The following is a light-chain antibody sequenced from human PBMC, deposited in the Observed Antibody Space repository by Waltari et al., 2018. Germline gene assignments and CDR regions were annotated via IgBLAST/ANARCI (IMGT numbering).Light chain of an antibody. J-gene: IGKJ5*01. CDR3: QQRSTWPTIT. Sequence: DIVLTQSPATLSLSPGERATLSCRASQSVSTSLAWYQQKPGQAPRLLIYDASNRATGIPARFTGSGSGTDFTLTISSLEPEDFGVYYCQQRSTWPTITFGQGTRLEIK. CDR1: QSVSTS. CDR2: DAS. V-gene: IGKV3-11*01.